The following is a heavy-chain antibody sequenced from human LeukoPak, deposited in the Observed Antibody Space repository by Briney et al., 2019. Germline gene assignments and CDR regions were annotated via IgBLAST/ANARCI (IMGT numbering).Heavy chain of an antibody. Sequence: SETLSLTCTVSGGSISSYYWSWIRQPPGKGLEWIGFIYYSGSTYYNPSLKSRVTISVDTSKNQFSLKLSSVTAADTAVYYCARVTFLEWLLGLDWGQGTPVTVSS. CDR2: IYYSGST. CDR1: GGSISSYY. J-gene: IGHJ4*02. D-gene: IGHD3-3*01. CDR3: ARVTFLEWLLGLD. V-gene: IGHV4-59*12.